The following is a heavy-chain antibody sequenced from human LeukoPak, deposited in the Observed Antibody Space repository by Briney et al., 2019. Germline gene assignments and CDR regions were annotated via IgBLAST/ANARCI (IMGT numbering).Heavy chain of an antibody. V-gene: IGHV3-33*08. CDR1: GFSFSDSP. D-gene: IGHD3-10*01. CDR2: IWYDGSNK. J-gene: IGHJ4*02. CDR3: ARDPFTMVRGVILFFDY. Sequence: PGGSLKLSCAASGFSFSDSPMHWVRQASGKGLEWVAVIWYDGSNKYSADSVKGRFTISRDNSKNTLYLQMNSLRAEDTAVYYCARDPFTMVRGVILFFDYWGQGTLVTVSS.